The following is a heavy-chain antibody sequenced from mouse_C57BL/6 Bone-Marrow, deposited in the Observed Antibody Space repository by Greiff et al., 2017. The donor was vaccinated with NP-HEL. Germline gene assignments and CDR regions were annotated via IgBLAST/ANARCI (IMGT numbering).Heavy chain of an antibody. D-gene: IGHD1-1*01. Sequence: EVKLMESGPELVKPGASVKISCKASGYSFTDYNMNWVKQSNGKSLEWIGVINPNYGTTSYNQKFKGKATLTVDQSSSTAYMQLNSLTSEDSAVYCCAREGLYYGSIYWYFDVWGTGTTVTVSS. CDR1: GYSFTDYN. J-gene: IGHJ1*03. CDR3: AREGLYYGSIYWYFDV. V-gene: IGHV1-39*01. CDR2: INPNYGTT.